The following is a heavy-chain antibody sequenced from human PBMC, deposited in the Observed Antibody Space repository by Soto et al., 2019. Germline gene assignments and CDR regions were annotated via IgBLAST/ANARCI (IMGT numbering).Heavy chain of an antibody. J-gene: IGHJ3*02. Sequence: ASVKVSCKASGYTFTSYGISWVRQAPGQGLEWMGWISAYNGNTNYAQKLQGRVTMTADTSTSTAYMELRSLRSDDTAVYYCARVRVSSSSPSDAFDIWGQGTMVTVSS. CDR3: ARVRVSSSSPSDAFDI. D-gene: IGHD6-13*01. CDR1: GYTFTSYG. CDR2: ISAYNGNT. V-gene: IGHV1-18*01.